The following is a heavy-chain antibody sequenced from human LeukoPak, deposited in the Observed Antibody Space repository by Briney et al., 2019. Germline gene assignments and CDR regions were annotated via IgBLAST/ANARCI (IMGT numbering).Heavy chain of an antibody. J-gene: IGHJ4*02. V-gene: IGHV4-38-2*01. D-gene: IGHD3-10*01. CDR2: IYHSGTT. CDR3: ARAPMYYYGSGRFVDS. Sequence: PSETLSLTCAVFGHSISSNWYWAWMRQSPGKGLEYIGNIYHSGTTHYNPSLKSRVTMSIDTSKNQFSLKLSSVTAADTAVYYCARAPMYYYGSGRFVDSWGQGTLVTVSS. CDR1: GHSISSNWY.